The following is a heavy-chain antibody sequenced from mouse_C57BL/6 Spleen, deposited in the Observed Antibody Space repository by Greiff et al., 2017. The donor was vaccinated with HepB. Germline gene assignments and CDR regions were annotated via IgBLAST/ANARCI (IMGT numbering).Heavy chain of an antibody. CDR1: GYAFSSYW. V-gene: IGHV1-80*01. CDR2: IYPGDGDT. D-gene: IGHD2-4*01. Sequence: QVQLKESGAELVKPGASVKISCKASGYAFSSYWMNWVKQRPGKGLEWIGQIYPGDGDTNYNGKFKGKATLTADKSSSTAYMQLSSLTSEDSAVYFCARDYDQAWFAYWGQGALVTVSA. CDR3: ARDYDQAWFAY. J-gene: IGHJ3*01.